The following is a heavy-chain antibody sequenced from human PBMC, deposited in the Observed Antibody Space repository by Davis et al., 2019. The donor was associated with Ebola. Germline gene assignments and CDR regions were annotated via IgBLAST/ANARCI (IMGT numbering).Heavy chain of an antibody. CDR3: ARWRYSYGSTFDY. Sequence: PSETLSLTCTVSGASISSGDYYWSWIRQPPGQGLEWLGYIYYSGSTYYNPSLQSRVTISVDTSKNQFSLKLSSVTAADTAVYYCARWRYSYGSTFDYWGQGTLVTVSS. V-gene: IGHV4-30-4*01. J-gene: IGHJ4*02. CDR2: IYYSGST. D-gene: IGHD5-18*01. CDR1: GASISSGDYY.